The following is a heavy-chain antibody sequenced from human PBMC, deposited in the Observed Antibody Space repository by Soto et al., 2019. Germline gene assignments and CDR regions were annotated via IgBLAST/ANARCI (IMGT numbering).Heavy chain of an antibody. CDR3: TKEYIVGTTWGYFES. CDR1: GFIFSTYG. CDR2: ISYDGSNE. Sequence: GGSLRLSCVASGFIFSTYGMHWVRQVPGKGLEWVAHISYDGSNEYYADSVKGRFTVSRDNAKNTLDLQMNGLKTEDTALYYCTKEYIVGTTWGYFESWGQGALVTVSS. V-gene: IGHV3-30*18. D-gene: IGHD1-1*01. J-gene: IGHJ4*02.